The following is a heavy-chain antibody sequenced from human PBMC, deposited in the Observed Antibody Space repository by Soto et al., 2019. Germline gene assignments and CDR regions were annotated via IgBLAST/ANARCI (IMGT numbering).Heavy chain of an antibody. J-gene: IGHJ4*02. Sequence: GGSLRLSCAASGFTFSSYGMRWVRQAPGKGLEWVAVISYDGSNKYYADSVKGRFTISRDNSKNTLYLQMNSLRAEDTAGYYCARESMGVVPKYYLDYWGQGTLVTGSS. V-gene: IGHV3-30*03. CDR1: GFTFSSYG. CDR3: ARESMGVVPKYYLDY. CDR2: ISYDGSNK. D-gene: IGHD3-3*01.